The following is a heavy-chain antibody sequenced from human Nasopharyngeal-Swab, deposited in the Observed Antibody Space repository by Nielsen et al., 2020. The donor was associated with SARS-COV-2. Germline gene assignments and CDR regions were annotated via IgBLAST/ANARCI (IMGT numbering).Heavy chain of an antibody. Sequence: GESLKISCEASGFTFSNAWMSWVRQAPGKGLEWLGRIKSKTDGGTTDYAAPVKGRFTISRDDSKNTLYLQMNSLKTEDTAVYYCTTRGYSDYAFDYWGQGTLVTVSS. V-gene: IGHV3-15*01. D-gene: IGHD5-12*01. CDR1: GFTFSNAW. CDR2: IKSKTDGGTT. CDR3: TTRGYSDYAFDY. J-gene: IGHJ4*02.